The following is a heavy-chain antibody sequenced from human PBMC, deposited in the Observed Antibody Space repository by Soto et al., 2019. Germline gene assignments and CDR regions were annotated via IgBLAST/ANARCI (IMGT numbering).Heavy chain of an antibody. CDR1: GFTFSDYY. CDR2: ISSSGSTI. V-gene: IGHV3-11*01. Sequence: GGSLRLSCAASGFTFSDYYMSWIRQAPGKGQEWVSYISSSGSTIYYADSVKGRFTISRDNAKNSLYLQMNSLRAEDTAVYYCARTPMIVVVMDFDYWGQGTLVTVSA. CDR3: ARTPMIVVVMDFDY. D-gene: IGHD3-22*01. J-gene: IGHJ4*02.